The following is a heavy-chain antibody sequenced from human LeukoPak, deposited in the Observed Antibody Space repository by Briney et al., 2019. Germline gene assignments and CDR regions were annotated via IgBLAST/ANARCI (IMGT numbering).Heavy chain of an antibody. Sequence: GESLKISXKGSGYSFTSYWIGWVRQMPGKGLEWMGIIYPGDSDTIYSPSFQGQVTISADKSISTAYLQWSSLKASDTAMYYCARFPGGTIFGVVRNWFDPWGQGTLVTVSS. CDR3: ARFPGGTIFGVVRNWFDP. CDR2: IYPGDSDT. CDR1: GYSFTSYW. V-gene: IGHV5-51*01. D-gene: IGHD3-3*01. J-gene: IGHJ5*02.